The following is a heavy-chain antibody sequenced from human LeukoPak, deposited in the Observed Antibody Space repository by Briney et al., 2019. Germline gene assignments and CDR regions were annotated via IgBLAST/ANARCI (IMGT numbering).Heavy chain of an antibody. Sequence: GGSLRLSCAASGFTFSTYAMSWVRQAPGKGLEWVSGVRGSGTDTYHADSVKGRFTISRDNSKNTLYLQMNSLRAEDTAIYYCAKTSRANSAYDSPFDYWGQGTLVTVSS. CDR3: AKTSRANSAYDSPFDY. J-gene: IGHJ4*02. CDR1: GFTFSTYA. D-gene: IGHD5-12*01. CDR2: VRGSGTDT. V-gene: IGHV3-23*01.